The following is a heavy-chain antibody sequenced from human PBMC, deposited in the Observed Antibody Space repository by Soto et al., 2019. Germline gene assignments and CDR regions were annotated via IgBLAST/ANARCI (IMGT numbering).Heavy chain of an antibody. Sequence: SLRLSCATPGFTFSNYALSWVRQAPGKGLEWVSGLCVDDLPYYADSVSGRFTISKDKSKNMLYLQLNSLGAEDTALYYCAKAKGSFHTTGPDAWGPGTLVTVSS. CDR3: AKAKGSFHTTGPDA. D-gene: IGHD1-1*01. V-gene: IGHV3-23*01. CDR1: GFTFSNYA. J-gene: IGHJ4*02. CDR2: LCVDDLP.